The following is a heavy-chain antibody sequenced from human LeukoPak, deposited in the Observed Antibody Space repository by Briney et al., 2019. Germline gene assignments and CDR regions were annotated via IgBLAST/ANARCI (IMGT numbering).Heavy chain of an antibody. Sequence: SETLSLTCAVYSGSFSSYYWSWIRQPPGKGLEWIGEINHSGATNYNPSLKSRVTMSVETSKNQFFLKLRSLTAADTAVYYRARGPRRYTSGWLDWYFDLWGRGTLVIVSS. CDR3: ARGPRRYTSGWLDWYFDL. D-gene: IGHD6-19*01. CDR1: SGSFSSYY. CDR2: INHSGAT. V-gene: IGHV4-34*01. J-gene: IGHJ2*01.